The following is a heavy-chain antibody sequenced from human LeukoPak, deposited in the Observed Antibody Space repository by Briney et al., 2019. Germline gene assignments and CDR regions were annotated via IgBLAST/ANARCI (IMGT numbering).Heavy chain of an antibody. V-gene: IGHV4-59*01. CDR1: GGSFSGYY. CDR3: ARELAYGSGSYYYYGMDV. D-gene: IGHD3-10*01. CDR2: IYYSGST. Sequence: KPSETLSLTCAVYGGSFSGYYWSWIRQPPGKGLECIGYIYYSGSTNYNPSLKSRVTISVDTSKNQFSLKLSSVTAADTAVYYCARELAYGSGSYYYYGMDVWGQGTTVTVSS. J-gene: IGHJ6*02.